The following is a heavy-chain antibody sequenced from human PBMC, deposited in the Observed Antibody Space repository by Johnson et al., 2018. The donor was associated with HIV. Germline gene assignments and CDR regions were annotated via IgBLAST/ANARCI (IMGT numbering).Heavy chain of an antibody. V-gene: IGHV3-9*01. CDR1: GFTFSSYA. Sequence: QLVESGGGLVQPGGSLRLSCAASGFTFSSYAMSWVRQAPGKGLAWVSGISWNSGSIGYADSVQGRFTISRYNAKNSLYLQMNSLRAEDTALYYCAREGYSNSWTRGAFDIWGQGTMVTVSS. CDR3: AREGYSNSWTRGAFDI. CDR2: ISWNSGSI. D-gene: IGHD6-13*01. J-gene: IGHJ3*02.